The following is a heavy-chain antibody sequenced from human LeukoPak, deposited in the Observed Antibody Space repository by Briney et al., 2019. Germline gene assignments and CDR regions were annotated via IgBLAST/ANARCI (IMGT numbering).Heavy chain of an antibody. Sequence: PGGSLRPSCAASGFTVSSNYMSWVRQAPGKGLEWVSVIYSGGSTYYADSVKGRFTISRDNSKNTLYLQMNSLRAEDTAVYYCASAGNIFDYWGQGTLVTVSS. V-gene: IGHV3-53*01. D-gene: IGHD1/OR15-1a*01. CDR3: ASAGNIFDY. CDR2: IYSGGST. J-gene: IGHJ4*02. CDR1: GFTVSSNY.